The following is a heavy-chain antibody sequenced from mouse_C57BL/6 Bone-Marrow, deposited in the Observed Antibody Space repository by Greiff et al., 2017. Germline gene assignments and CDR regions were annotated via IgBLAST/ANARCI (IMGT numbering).Heavy chain of an antibody. CDR3: AREGLYGY. J-gene: IGHJ2*01. V-gene: IGHV5-4*01. CDR1: GFTFSSYA. D-gene: IGHD2-12*01. CDR2: ISDGGSYT. Sequence: DVKLVESGGGLVKPGGSLKLSCAASGFTFSSYAMSWVRQTPEKRLEWVATISDGGSYTYYPDNVKGRFTISRDNAKNNLYLQMSHLKSEDTAMYYCAREGLYGYWGQGTTLTVSS.